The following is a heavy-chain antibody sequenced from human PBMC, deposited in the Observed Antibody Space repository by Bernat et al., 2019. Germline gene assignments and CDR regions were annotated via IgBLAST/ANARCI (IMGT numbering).Heavy chain of an antibody. V-gene: IGHV4-4*02. CDR3: ARGIAVAATSYNWFDP. Sequence: QVQLQESGPGLVKPSGTLSLTCAVSGGSISSSNWWSWVRQPPGKGLEWIGEIYHSGSFKYNPSLKSRVTISVDKSKNHFSLKLTSVTAADTTVYYCARGIAVAATSYNWFDPWGQGTLGTVSS. CDR1: GGSISSSNW. J-gene: IGHJ5*02. D-gene: IGHD6-19*01. CDR2: IYHSGSF.